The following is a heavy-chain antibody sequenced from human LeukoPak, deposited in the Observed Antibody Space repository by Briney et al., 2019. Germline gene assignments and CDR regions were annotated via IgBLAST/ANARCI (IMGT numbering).Heavy chain of an antibody. Sequence: GGSLRLSCAASGFIVSSTYMNWVRQAPGKGLEWVSVIYSGGSTYYADSVKGRFTISRDKSRNTLYLQMNSLRAEDTAVYYGYCGSGSNFDYWGQGTLVTVSS. CDR2: IYSGGST. V-gene: IGHV3-53*01. D-gene: IGHD3-10*01. J-gene: IGHJ4*02. CDR3: YCGSGSNFDY. CDR1: GFIVSSTY.